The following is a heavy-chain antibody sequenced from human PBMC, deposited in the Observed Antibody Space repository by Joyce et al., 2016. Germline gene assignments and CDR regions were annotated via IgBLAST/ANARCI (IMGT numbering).Heavy chain of an antibody. V-gene: IGHV4-30-2*01. Sequence: QLLLQESGPGLVKTSQTLSLTCAVSGDSFTTGGYAWNWIRQPPGKGLEWIGDIYHSGDTHFTPSLQSRVTISLDRSMSQFSLKLSSVTAADTAVYYCARAPRGPGYFDSWAREPWSPSPQ. CDR2: IYHSGDT. J-gene: IGHJ4*02. CDR1: GDSFTTGGYA. D-gene: IGHD3-10*01. CDR3: ARAPRGPGYFDS.